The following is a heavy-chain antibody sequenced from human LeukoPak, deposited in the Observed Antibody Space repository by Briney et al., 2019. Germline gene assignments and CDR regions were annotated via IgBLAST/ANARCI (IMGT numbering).Heavy chain of an antibody. V-gene: IGHV3-48*04. Sequence: GGSLRLSCAASGFTFSSYGMHWVRQAPGKGLEWASYISSSGSTIYYADSMKGRFTISRDNAKNSLYLQMNSLRAEDTAVYYCAELGITMIGGVWGKGTTVTISS. D-gene: IGHD3-10*02. J-gene: IGHJ6*04. CDR2: ISSSGSTI. CDR3: AELGITMIGGV. CDR1: GFTFSSYG.